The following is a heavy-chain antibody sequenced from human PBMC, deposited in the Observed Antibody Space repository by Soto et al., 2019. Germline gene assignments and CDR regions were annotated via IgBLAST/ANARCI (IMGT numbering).Heavy chain of an antibody. J-gene: IGHJ5*02. CDR3: VGDREEAPWSGYYGFDP. CDR2: ISAYNGNT. Sequence: ASVKVSCKASGYTFTSYGISWVRQAPGQGLECMGWISAYNGNTNYAQKLQGRVTMTTDTSTSTAYMELRSRRSNDTAVDSCVGDREEAPWSGYYGFDPWGQGTLVTVSS. CDR1: GYTFTSYG. V-gene: IGHV1-18*01. D-gene: IGHD3-3*01.